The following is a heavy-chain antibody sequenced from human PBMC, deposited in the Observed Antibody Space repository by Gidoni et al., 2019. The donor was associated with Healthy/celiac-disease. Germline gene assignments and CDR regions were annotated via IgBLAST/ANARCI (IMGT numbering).Heavy chain of an antibody. J-gene: IGHJ1*01. Sequence: EVQLVESGGGLVQPGRSLRLSCAASGFTFDDYAMHWVRQAPGKGLEWVSGISWNSGSIGYADSVKGRFTISRDNAKNSLYLQMNSLRAEDTALYYCAKGLVGYFQHWGQGTLVTVSS. CDR2: ISWNSGSI. CDR3: AKGLVGYFQH. D-gene: IGHD3-16*02. CDR1: GFTFDDYA. V-gene: IGHV3-9*01.